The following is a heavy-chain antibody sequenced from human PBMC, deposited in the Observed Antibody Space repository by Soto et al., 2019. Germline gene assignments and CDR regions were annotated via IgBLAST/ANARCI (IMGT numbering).Heavy chain of an antibody. CDR1: GDSVSRGSYH. CDR3: AKVGWGGDS. Sequence: PSETLSLTCSVSGDSVSRGSYHWSWIRQPPGKGLEWIGFKPYTGSPDYNPSLKSRVVISIGRSKNQFSLKLSSVTATDTAVYFCAKVGWGGDSWGQGTLVTVSS. J-gene: IGHJ4*02. CDR2: KPYTGSP. D-gene: IGHD7-27*01. V-gene: IGHV4-61*01.